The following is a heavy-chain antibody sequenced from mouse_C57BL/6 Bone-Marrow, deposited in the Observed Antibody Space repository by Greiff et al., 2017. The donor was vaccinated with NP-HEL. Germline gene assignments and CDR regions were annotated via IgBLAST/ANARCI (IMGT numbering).Heavy chain of an antibody. CDR1: GFTFSDYG. V-gene: IGHV5-17*01. Sequence: DVKLVESGGGLVKPGGSLKLSCAASGFTFSDYGMHWVRQAPEKGLEWVAYISSGSSTIYYADTVKGRFTISRDNAKNTLFLQMTSLRSEDTAMYYCARELLKIFAYWGQGTLVTVSA. CDR3: ARELLKIFAY. CDR2: ISSGSSTI. D-gene: IGHD2-12*01. J-gene: IGHJ3*01.